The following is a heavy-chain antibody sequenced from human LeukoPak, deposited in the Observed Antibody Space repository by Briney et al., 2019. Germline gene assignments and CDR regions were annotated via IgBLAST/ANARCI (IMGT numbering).Heavy chain of an antibody. D-gene: IGHD3-10*01. CDR1: GFTFSSYA. CDR2: ISGSGGST. V-gene: IGHV3-23*01. CDR3: AKDKIGELFPPYYFDY. Sequence: GGSLRLSSAASGFTFSSYAMSWVRRAPGKGLEWDSVISGSGGSTYYADSVKGRFTISRDNSKNTLYLQMNSLRAEDTAVYYCAKDKIGELFPPYYFDYWGQGTLVTVSS. J-gene: IGHJ4*02.